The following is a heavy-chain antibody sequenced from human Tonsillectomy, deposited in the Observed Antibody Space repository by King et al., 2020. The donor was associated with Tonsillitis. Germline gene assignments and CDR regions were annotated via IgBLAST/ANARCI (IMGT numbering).Heavy chain of an antibody. V-gene: IGHV4-31*03. D-gene: IGHD5-12*01. CDR2: IYYSGST. J-gene: IGHJ4*02. CDR1: GGSISSGGYY. Sequence: VQLQESGPGLVKPSQTLSLTCSVSGGSISSGGYYWSWIRQHPGKGLEWIGYIYYSGSTYYNPSLKSRVTISVDTSKNQFSLNLSSVTAADTAVYYCARDRTSSDYAFDYWGQGTLVTVSS. CDR3: ARDRTSSDYAFDY.